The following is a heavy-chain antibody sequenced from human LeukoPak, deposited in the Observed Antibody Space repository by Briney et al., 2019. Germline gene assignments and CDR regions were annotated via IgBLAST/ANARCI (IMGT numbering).Heavy chain of an antibody. CDR3: AKAPVWNYYYGLDV. D-gene: IGHD2-21*01. CDR1: GLTASHNVNNA. CDR2: ITTSGST. J-gene: IGHJ6*02. V-gene: IGHV3-23*01. Sequence: HPGGSLRLSCAASGLTASHNVNNAMSWVRHAPGEGLEWVSGITTSGSTYYADSVKGRFTISRENSNNTLYLHMDSLRAEDTAVYYCAKAPVWNYYYGLDVWGQGTTVTVSS.